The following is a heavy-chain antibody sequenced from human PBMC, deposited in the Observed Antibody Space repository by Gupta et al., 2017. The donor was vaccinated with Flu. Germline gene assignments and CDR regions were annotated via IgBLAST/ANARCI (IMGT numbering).Heavy chain of an antibody. CDR1: GYSISSGYY. Sequence: QVQLQESGPGLVKPSETLSLTCAVSGYSISSGYYWGWIRQPPGKGLEWIGSIYHSGSTYYNPSLKSRVTISVDTSKNQFSLKLSSVTAADTAVYYCARDQTLRFLEWLPMDVWGQGTTVTVSS. D-gene: IGHD3-3*01. V-gene: IGHV4-38-2*02. CDR3: ARDQTLRFLEWLPMDV. J-gene: IGHJ6*02. CDR2: IYHSGST.